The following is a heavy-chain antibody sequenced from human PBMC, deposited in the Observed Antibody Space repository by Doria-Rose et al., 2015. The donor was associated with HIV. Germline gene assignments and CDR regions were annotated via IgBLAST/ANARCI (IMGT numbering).Heavy chain of an antibody. CDR2: ITQDGSEK. D-gene: IGHD3-22*01. V-gene: IGHV3-7*01. CDR3: ARNLLEYYYDSSGFDF. CDR1: W. Sequence: WRIWVRQAPGKGLAWLANITQDGSEKYYVDSVKGRFTISRDNAKNSLNLQMNSLRAEDTAVYYCARNLLEYYYDSSGFDFWGPGTRGTVSA. J-gene: IGHJ4*02.